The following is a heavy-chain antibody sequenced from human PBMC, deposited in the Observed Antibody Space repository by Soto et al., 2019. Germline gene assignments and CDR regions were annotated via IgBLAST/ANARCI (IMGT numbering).Heavy chain of an antibody. CDR3: ARHLAVATDRSIDY. Sequence: QLQLQESGPGLVKPSETLSLTCTVSGDSISSSTSYWSWIRQPPGKGLEWIGNIYYSGRTYYNPSLKSRVTISVDTSKNQFPLKLSAVTAADTAVYFCARHLAVATDRSIDYWGQGTLVTVSS. J-gene: IGHJ4*02. CDR1: GDSISSSTSY. D-gene: IGHD6-19*01. V-gene: IGHV4-39*01. CDR2: IYYSGRT.